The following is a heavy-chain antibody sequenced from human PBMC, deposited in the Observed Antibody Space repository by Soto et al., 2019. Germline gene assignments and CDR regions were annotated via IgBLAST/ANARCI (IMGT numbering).Heavy chain of an antibody. CDR2: ISGSGGST. CDR1: GFTFSSYA. V-gene: IGHV3-23*01. Sequence: PGGSLRLSCAASGFTFSSYAMSWVRQAPGKGLEWVSAISGSGGSTYYADSVKGRFSISRDNSKNTLYLQMNSLRAEDTAVYYCAKVKGILRFLECDYWGQGTLVTVSS. CDR3: AKVKGILRFLECDY. J-gene: IGHJ4*02. D-gene: IGHD3-3*01.